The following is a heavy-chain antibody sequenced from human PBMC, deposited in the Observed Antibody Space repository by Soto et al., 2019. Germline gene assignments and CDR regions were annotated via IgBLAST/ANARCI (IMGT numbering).Heavy chain of an antibody. D-gene: IGHD6-19*01. CDR3: ARTDKYNSQSSGWANRFDY. CDR2: FTSGGST. V-gene: IGHV3-23*01. J-gene: IGHJ4*01. CDR1: GFIFSNYA. Sequence: EVQLLESGGDLVQPGGSLRLSCAASGFIFSNYAMTWVRQAPGKGPEWVSTFTSGGSTYYRDTVKGRFTISRDNSKNTLDLQMNSLRAEDTAVYYCARTDKYNSQSSGWANRFDYWGHGTMVTVSS.